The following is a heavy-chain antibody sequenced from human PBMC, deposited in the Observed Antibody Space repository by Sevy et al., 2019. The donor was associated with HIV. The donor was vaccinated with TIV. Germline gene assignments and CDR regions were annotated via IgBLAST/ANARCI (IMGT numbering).Heavy chain of an antibody. D-gene: IGHD6-13*01. J-gene: IGHJ4*02. Sequence: GGSLRLSCAGSGFSFHAYWMHWVRQAPGKGLEWLANINQDGSTNYYADSVKGRFTISRDNAKNLVYLQRNSLQPEDTGLYYCARAIAAAAGFWGQGTLVTVSS. CDR1: GFSFHAYW. V-gene: IGHV3-7*01. CDR2: INQDGSTN. CDR3: ARAIAAAAGF.